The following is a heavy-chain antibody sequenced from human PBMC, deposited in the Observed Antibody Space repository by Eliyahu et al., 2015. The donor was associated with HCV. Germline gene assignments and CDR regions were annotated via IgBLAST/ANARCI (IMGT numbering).Heavy chain of an antibody. CDR3: ARVSLTDAFDI. CDR2: IWYDGSNK. CDR1: GFTFSSYG. D-gene: IGHD1-14*01. V-gene: IGHV3-33*01. Sequence: QVQLVESGGGVVQPGRSLRLSCAAXGFTFSSYGMHWVRQAPGKGLEWVAVIWYDGSNKYYADSVKGRFTISRDNSKNTLYLQMNSLRAEDTAVYYCARVSLTDAFDIWGQGTMVTVSS. J-gene: IGHJ3*02.